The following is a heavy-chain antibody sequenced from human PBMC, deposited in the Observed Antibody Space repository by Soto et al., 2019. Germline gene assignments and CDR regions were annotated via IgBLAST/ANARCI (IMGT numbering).Heavy chain of an antibody. CDR3: ARDAQYYFDSSGYFN. D-gene: IGHD3-22*01. Sequence: ASVKVSCKASGGTFSSYPISWVRQAPRQGLEWMGGLLPIFGTPNYAQKFQGRVTITADESTSTASMELNSLNSGDTAVYYCARDAQYYFDSSGYFNWGQGTLVTVSS. CDR1: GGTFSSYP. CDR2: LLPIFGTP. V-gene: IGHV1-69*13. J-gene: IGHJ4*02.